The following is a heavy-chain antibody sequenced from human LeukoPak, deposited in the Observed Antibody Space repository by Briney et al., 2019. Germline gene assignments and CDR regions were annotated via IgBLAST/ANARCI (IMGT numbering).Heavy chain of an antibody. J-gene: IGHJ4*02. CDR3: AREKVVGYDFWSGYPDY. CDR2: IWYDGSNK. Sequence: PGGSLRLSCAASGFTFSSYGMHWVRQAPGKGLAWVAGIWYDGSNKYYADSVKGRFTISRDNSKNTLYLQMNSLRAEDTAVYYCAREKVVGYDFWSGYPDYWGQGTLVTVSS. CDR1: GFTFSSYG. D-gene: IGHD3-3*01. V-gene: IGHV3-33*01.